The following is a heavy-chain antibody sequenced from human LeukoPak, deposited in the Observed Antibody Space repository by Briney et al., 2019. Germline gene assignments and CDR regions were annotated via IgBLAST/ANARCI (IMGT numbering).Heavy chain of an antibody. Sequence: PAETLSLTCAVYGVSFSGYYWSWIRQPPGKGLEWIGRIYTSGSTNYNPSLKSRVTISVDTSKNQFSLKLSSVTAADTAVYYCAREDSCSGGSCYGLNWFDPWGQGTLVTVS. CDR1: GVSFSGYY. CDR2: IYTSGST. D-gene: IGHD2-15*01. V-gene: IGHV4-59*10. J-gene: IGHJ5*02. CDR3: AREDSCSGGSCYGLNWFDP.